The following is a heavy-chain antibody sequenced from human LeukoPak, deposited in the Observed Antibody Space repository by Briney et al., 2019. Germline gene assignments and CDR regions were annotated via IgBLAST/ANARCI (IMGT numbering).Heavy chain of an antibody. Sequence: PGGSLRLSCAASGFIFSSYSMNWVRQAPGKGLEWLSFISSGSSLICYADSVKGRFTISRDDARNSLYLQMNSLGGEDTAMYYCARDRGGSYTPLDYWGQGTLVTVSS. D-gene: IGHD1-26*01. V-gene: IGHV3-48*01. J-gene: IGHJ4*02. CDR2: ISSGSSLI. CDR1: GFIFSSYS. CDR3: ARDRGGSYTPLDY.